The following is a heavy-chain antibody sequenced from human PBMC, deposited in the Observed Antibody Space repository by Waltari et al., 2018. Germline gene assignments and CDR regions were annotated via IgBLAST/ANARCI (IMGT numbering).Heavy chain of an antibody. CDR3: ARTPDYSNYGGSNYFDY. Sequence: QVTLRESGPALVKPTQTHTLTCTFSGFSLSTSGMCVSWIRQPPGQALGWRARIDCDDDKYYSTSLKTRLTISKYTSKNPVFLTMTNIDPVDTATYYCARTPDYSNYGGSNYFDYWGQGTLVTVSS. D-gene: IGHD4-4*01. J-gene: IGHJ4*02. CDR1: GFSLSTSGMC. V-gene: IGHV2-70*15. CDR2: IDCDDDK.